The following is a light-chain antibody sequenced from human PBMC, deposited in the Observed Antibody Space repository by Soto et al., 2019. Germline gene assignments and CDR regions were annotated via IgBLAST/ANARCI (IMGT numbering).Light chain of an antibody. CDR3: SSYTTRSTYV. Sequence: QSALTQPASVSGSPGQSITISCTGTSRDIGFFNYVCWYQQFPGNAPKLIIFEVTNRPSGVSNRFSASKSGNTASLTISGLQAEDGADYYCSSYTTRSTYVFGTGTKLTVL. CDR2: EVT. V-gene: IGLV2-14*01. J-gene: IGLJ1*01. CDR1: SRDIGFFNY.